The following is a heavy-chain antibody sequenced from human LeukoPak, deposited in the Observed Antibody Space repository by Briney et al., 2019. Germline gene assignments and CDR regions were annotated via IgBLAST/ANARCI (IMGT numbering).Heavy chain of an antibody. J-gene: IGHJ1*01. V-gene: IGHV4-31*03. Sequence: SETLSLTCTVSGGSISSGGYYWSWIRQHPGKGLEWIGYIYYSGSTYYNPSLKSRVTISVDTSKNQFSLKLSSVTAADTAVYYCARYDSSGYYSEYFQHWGQGTLVTVSS. CDR3: ARYDSSGYYSEYFQH. CDR1: GGSISSGGYY. D-gene: IGHD3-22*01. CDR2: IYYSGST.